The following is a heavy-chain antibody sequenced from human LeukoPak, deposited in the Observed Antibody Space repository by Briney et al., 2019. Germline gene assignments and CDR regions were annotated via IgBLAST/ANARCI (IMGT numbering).Heavy chain of an antibody. CDR1: GGSISSSSYY. CDR3: ARPRSKGEAFDI. J-gene: IGHJ3*02. D-gene: IGHD3-10*01. CDR2: VFYSGST. V-gene: IGHV4-39*01. Sequence: PSETLSLTCTVSGGSISSSSYYWGWIRQPPGKGLEWIGTVFYSGSTYYSPSLKSRVTISVDTSKNQFSLRLSSVTAADTAVYYCARPRSKGEAFDIWGQGTMVTVSS.